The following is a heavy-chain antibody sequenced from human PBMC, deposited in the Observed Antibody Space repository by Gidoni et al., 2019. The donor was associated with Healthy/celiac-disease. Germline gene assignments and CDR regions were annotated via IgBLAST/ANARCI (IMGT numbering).Heavy chain of an antibody. CDR1: GFTFSSYA. V-gene: IGHV3-23*01. CDR3: EKDPRYDSSGYYSEDAFDI. D-gene: IGHD3-22*01. J-gene: IGHJ3*02. CDR2: ISGSGGST. Sequence: DVQLLESGGGLVQPGGSLRLPCAPSGFTFSSYARSWVRQAQGKGLEWVSAISGSGGSTYYADSVKGRFTISRDNSKNTLYLQMNSLRAEDKAVYYCEKDPRYDSSGYYSEDAFDIWGQGTMVTVSS.